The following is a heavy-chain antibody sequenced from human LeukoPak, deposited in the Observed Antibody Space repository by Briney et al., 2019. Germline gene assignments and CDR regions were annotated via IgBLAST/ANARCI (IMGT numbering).Heavy chain of an antibody. V-gene: IGHV1-2*04. J-gene: IGHJ3*02. D-gene: IGHD3-10*01. CDR3: ARMGDSGSYGFDI. CDR1: GYSFNDYY. Sequence: GASVKVSCKASGYSFNDYYLHWVRQAPGQGLEWMAWIKPNSGVTNYAQKFQGWVTMTRDTSISTAYMELSRLTSDDTAVYYCARMGDSGSYGFDIWGQGTMVTVSS. CDR2: IKPNSGVT.